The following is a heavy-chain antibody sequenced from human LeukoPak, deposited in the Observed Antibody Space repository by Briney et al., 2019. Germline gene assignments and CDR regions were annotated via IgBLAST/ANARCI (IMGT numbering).Heavy chain of an antibody. D-gene: IGHD3-3*01. CDR2: ISSSSSYI. CDR1: GFTFSSYS. V-gene: IGHV3-21*04. J-gene: IGHJ4*02. CDR3: AKDEYDDFWSGPEY. Sequence: GGSLRLSCAASGFTFSSYSMNWVRQAPGKGLEWVSSISSSSSYIYYADSVKGRFTISRDNSKNTLYLQMNSLKGEDTAVYCCAKDEYDDFWSGPEYWGRGTLVAVSS.